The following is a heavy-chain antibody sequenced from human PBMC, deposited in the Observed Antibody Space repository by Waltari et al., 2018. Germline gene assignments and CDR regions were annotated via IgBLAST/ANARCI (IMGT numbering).Heavy chain of an antibody. CDR1: GFTFGNSW. V-gene: IGHV3-7*01. CDR2: IKPDGSEK. J-gene: IGHJ6*02. Sequence: EVQMVESGGGLVQPGGSLRLSCAAFGFTFGNSWLDWVRQAPGKGLEWIANIKPDGSEKNYWDSVKGRFTISRDNTKNSLYLQMNSLRAEDTAVYYCSKSLDVWGPGTSVTVSS. CDR3: SKSLDV.